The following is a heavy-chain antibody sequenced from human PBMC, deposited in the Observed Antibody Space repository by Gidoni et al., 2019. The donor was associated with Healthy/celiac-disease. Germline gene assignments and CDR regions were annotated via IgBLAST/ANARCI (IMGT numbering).Heavy chain of an antibody. CDR3: AREGPWGKQLERPFDY. CDR1: GCTFSSYS. D-gene: IGHD1-1*01. Sequence: VQLVASGGGLVKPGGSLRLSWAASGCTFSSYSMNWGREAPGKGLEWVSSISSSSSYIYYADAVKVRFTITRANAKTSLFLQMNSRSAEDTAVYCCAREGPWGKQLERPFDYWGQGTLVTVSS. CDR2: ISSSSSYI. J-gene: IGHJ4*02. V-gene: IGHV3-21*01.